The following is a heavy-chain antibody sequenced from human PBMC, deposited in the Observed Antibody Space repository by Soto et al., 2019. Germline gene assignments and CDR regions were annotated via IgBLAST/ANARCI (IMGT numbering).Heavy chain of an antibody. J-gene: IGHJ4*02. CDR2: IYYSGST. D-gene: IGHD6-13*01. V-gene: IGHV4-31*03. Sequence: TLSLTCTVSGGSLSSGGYYWSWIRQHPGKGQEWFGYIYYSGSTYYNPSLKRRVTTSVYTSKNQFSLKLSSVTAADTAVYYCAREASVAAAGQWNYFDYWGKGTLVTVSS. CDR3: AREASVAAAGQWNYFDY. CDR1: GGSLSSGGYY.